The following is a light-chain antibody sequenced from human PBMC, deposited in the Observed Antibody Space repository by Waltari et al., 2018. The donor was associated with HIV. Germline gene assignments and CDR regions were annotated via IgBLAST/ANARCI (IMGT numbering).Light chain of an antibody. CDR1: SSNIGNNY. J-gene: IGLJ2*01. V-gene: IGLV1-51*01. CDR2: DNH. CDR3: GAWDSSLSAVV. Sequence: QSVLTQPPSVSAAPGQMVTISCSGSSSNIGNNYVSWYQQLPGTAPKLLIYDNHNGPPGIPDPFSGSKSGTSATLGITGLQTGDEADYYCGAWDSSLSAVVFGGGTKLIVL.